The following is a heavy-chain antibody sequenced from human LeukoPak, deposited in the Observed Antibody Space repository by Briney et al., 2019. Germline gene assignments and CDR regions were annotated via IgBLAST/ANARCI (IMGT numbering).Heavy chain of an antibody. V-gene: IGHV3-23*01. Sequence: GGSLRLSCAVSGFTFGTYAMSWVRQAPGKGLEWVSAISGSGGSTYYADSVKGRFTISRDNSKNTLYLQMNSLRAEDTAVYYCAKDSSGYPGGDAFDIWGHGTMVTVSS. CDR2: ISGSGGST. D-gene: IGHD3-22*01. CDR1: GFTFGTYA. J-gene: IGHJ3*02. CDR3: AKDSSGYPGGDAFDI.